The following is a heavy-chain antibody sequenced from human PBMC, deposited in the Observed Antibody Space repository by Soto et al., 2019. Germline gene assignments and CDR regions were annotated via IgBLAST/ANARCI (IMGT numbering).Heavy chain of an antibody. CDR3: ARVAY. Sequence: PGGSLRLSCAASGFTFSSYSMNWVRQAPGKGLEWVSSISSSSSYIYYADSVKGRFTISRDNAQNSLFLQMNTLRPEDSAMYYCARVAYWGPGTQVTVSS. CDR2: ISSSSSYI. J-gene: IGHJ4*02. CDR1: GFTFSSYS. V-gene: IGHV3-21*01.